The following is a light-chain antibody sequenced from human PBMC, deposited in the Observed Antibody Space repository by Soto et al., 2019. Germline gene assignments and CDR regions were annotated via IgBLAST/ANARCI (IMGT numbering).Light chain of an antibody. J-gene: IGKJ2*01. CDR2: DAS. Sequence: DIQMTQSPSTLSASVGDRVTITCRASQSISSWLAWYQQKPGKAPKLLIYDASSLESGVPSRFSGSGSGTEITLTISSLQPDDFATYYCQQYNSSSYTFGQGTKLEIK. CDR1: QSISSW. V-gene: IGKV1-5*01. CDR3: QQYNSSSYT.